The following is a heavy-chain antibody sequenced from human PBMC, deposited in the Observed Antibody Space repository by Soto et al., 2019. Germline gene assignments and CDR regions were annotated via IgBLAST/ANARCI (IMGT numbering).Heavy chain of an antibody. CDR2: INSDGSST. D-gene: IGHD2-8*01. CDR3: ARESGYCTNGVCPDLDYYYYGMDV. Sequence: GGSLRLSCAASGFTFCSYWMHGVRQAPGKGLVWVSRINSDGSSTSYADSVKGRFTISRDNAKNTLYLQMNSLRAEDTAVYYCARESGYCTNGVCPDLDYYYYGMDVWGQGTTVTVSS. V-gene: IGHV3-74*01. J-gene: IGHJ6*02. CDR1: GFTFCSYW.